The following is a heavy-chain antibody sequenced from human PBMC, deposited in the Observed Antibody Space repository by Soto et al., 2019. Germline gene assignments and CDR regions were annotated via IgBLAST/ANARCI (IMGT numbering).Heavy chain of an antibody. V-gene: IGHV3-33*01. D-gene: IGHD6-13*01. Sequence: GGSLRLSCAASGFTFSSYGMHWVRQAPGKGLEWVAVIWYDGSNKYYADSVKGRFTISRDNSKNTLYLQMNSLRAEDTAVYYCARVGIAAADPPYNWFDPWGQGTLVTVSS. CDR3: ARVGIAAADPPYNWFDP. CDR1: GFTFSSYG. J-gene: IGHJ5*02. CDR2: IWYDGSNK.